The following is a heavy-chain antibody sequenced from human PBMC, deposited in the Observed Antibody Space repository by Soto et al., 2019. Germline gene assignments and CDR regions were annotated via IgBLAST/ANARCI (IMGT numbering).Heavy chain of an antibody. Sequence: PGGSLRLSCAASGFTFSDSAIHWVRQASGKGLEWVGRIRAKSSNYATAYAASLKGRFTISRDDSERTAYLQMDSLKTEDTAVYYCFRLEESPGGLVVGPPGFWGQGTLVTVSS. D-gene: IGHD2-2*01. V-gene: IGHV3-73*01. CDR3: FRLEESPGGLVVGPPGF. CDR2: IRAKSSNYAT. J-gene: IGHJ4*02. CDR1: GFTFSDSA.